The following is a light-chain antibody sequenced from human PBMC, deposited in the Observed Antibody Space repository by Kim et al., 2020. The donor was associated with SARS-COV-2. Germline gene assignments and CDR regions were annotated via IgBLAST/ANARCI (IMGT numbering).Light chain of an antibody. CDR1: VLVKEY. J-gene: IGLJ3*02. Sequence: SVSPGQTARITCSGDVLVKEYARWFKQKPGQAPVLVIYKDSERPSGIPERFSGSSSGTTVTLTISGAQVEDEADYYCYSAADNNGVFGGGTQLTVL. CDR3: YSAADNNGV. V-gene: IGLV3-27*01. CDR2: KDS.